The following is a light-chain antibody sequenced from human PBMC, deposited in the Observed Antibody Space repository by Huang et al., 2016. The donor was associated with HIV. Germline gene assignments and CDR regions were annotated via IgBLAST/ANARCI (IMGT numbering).Light chain of an antibody. CDR3: RQGRQTPRT. CDR2: LVS. Sequence: DIVMTQSPLSLPVTPGEPASISCRSSQSLLHSNGYNYLDWYLQKPGQSPQLLIYLVSNRASGVPERFSGSGSGTDFTLKIRRVEADDVGVYHCRQGRQTPRTFGQGTKVEIK. V-gene: IGKV2-28*01. CDR1: QSLLHSNGYNY. J-gene: IGKJ1*01.